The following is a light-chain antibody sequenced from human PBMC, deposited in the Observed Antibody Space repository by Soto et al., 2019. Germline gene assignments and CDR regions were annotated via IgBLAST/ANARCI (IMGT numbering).Light chain of an antibody. V-gene: IGLV2-14*01. Sequence: QSVLTQPASVSGSPGQSITISCTGTSGDIGSYNRVSWYQQHPGKAPKRIIYEVTERPSGVSNRFSGSKSGNTAYLTIAGLQADDEAASYCSSYTNINTSACVFGPGTKLTVL. CDR1: SGDIGSYNR. J-gene: IGLJ1*01. CDR2: EVT. CDR3: SSYTNINTSACV.